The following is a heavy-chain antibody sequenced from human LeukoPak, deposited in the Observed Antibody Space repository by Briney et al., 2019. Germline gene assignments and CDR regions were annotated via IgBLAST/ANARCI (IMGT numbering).Heavy chain of an antibody. Sequence: SGGSLRLSCAASGFTFDDYGMSWVRQPPGKGLEWVLGINWNGGSTGYADSVKGRFTISRDNAKNSLYLQMNSLRAEDTALYYCARGRYYDGSGYYEMEGNYYYMDVWGKGTTVTVSS. CDR1: GFTFDDYG. CDR3: ARGRYYDGSGYYEMEGNYYYMDV. J-gene: IGHJ6*03. V-gene: IGHV3-20*04. D-gene: IGHD3-22*01. CDR2: INWNGGST.